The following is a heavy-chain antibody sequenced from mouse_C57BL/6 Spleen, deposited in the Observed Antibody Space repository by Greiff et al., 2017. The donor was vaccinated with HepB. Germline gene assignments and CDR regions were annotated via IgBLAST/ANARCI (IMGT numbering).Heavy chain of an antibody. Sequence: QVQLQQSGPGLVQPSQSLSITCTVSGFSLTSYGVHWVRQSPGKGLEWLGVIWSGGSTDYNAAFISRLSISKDNSKSQVFFKMNSLQADDTAIYYCARNPSQYYGSSYGGYAMDYWGQGTSVTVSS. D-gene: IGHD1-1*01. CDR1: GFSLTSYG. CDR2: IWSGGST. V-gene: IGHV2-2*01. CDR3: ARNPSQYYGSSYGGYAMDY. J-gene: IGHJ4*01.